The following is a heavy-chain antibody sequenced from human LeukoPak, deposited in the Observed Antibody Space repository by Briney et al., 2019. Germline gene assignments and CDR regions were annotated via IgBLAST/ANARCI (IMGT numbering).Heavy chain of an antibody. CDR3: ASETLAYCGGDCYSGPFDI. Sequence: PSETLSLTCTVSGGSINSGGSYWSWIRQHPGKGLEWIGYISYSGSTFYNPSLQSRVIMSVDTSKNQFSLNLSSVTAADTAVYFCASETLAYCGGDCYSGPFDIWGQGTLVTVSS. CDR2: ISYSGST. V-gene: IGHV4-31*03. J-gene: IGHJ3*02. CDR1: GGSINSGGSY. D-gene: IGHD2-21*02.